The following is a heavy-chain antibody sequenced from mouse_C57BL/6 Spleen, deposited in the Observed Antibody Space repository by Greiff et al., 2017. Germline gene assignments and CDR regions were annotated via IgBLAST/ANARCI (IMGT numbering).Heavy chain of an antibody. Sequence: VQLVESGPGLVQPSQSLSITCTVSGFSLTSYGVHWVRQPPGKGLEWLGVIWSGGSTDYNAAFISRLSISKDNSKSQVFFKMNSLQADDTAIYYCTKNEGWDGGYYFDYWGQGTTLTVSS. V-gene: IGHV2-4*01. D-gene: IGHD3-3*01. J-gene: IGHJ2*01. CDR2: IWSGGST. CDR1: GFSLTSYG. CDR3: TKNEGWDGGYYFDY.